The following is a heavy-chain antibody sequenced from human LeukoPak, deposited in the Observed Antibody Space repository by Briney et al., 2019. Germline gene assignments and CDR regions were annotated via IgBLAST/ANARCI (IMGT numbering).Heavy chain of an antibody. CDR2: INHSGST. Sequence: SETLSLTCTVSGGSISSYYWSWIRQPPGKGLEWIGEINHSGSTNYNPSLKSRVTISVDTSKNQFSLKLSSVTAADTAVYYCARLGWYVYWGQGTLVTVSS. D-gene: IGHD6-19*01. V-gene: IGHV4-34*01. CDR1: GGSISSYY. J-gene: IGHJ4*02. CDR3: ARLGWYVY.